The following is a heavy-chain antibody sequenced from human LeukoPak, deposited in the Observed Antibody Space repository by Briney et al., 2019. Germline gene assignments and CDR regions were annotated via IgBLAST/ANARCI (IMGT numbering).Heavy chain of an antibody. V-gene: IGHV3-30-3*01. Sequence: GGSLRLSCAASGFTFSSYAMHWVRQAPGKGLEWVAVISYDGSNKYYADSVKGRFTISRDNSKNTLYLQMNSLRAEDTAVYYCARGRENAFDIWGQGTMVTVSS. CDR2: ISYDGSNK. J-gene: IGHJ3*02. CDR1: GFTFSSYA. CDR3: ARGRENAFDI.